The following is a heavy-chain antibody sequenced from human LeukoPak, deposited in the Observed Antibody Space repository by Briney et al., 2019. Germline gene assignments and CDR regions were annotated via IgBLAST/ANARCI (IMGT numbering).Heavy chain of an antibody. J-gene: IGHJ6*03. CDR1: GFPFSYYG. CDR2: IRYEGKEK. D-gene: IGHD3-10*01. V-gene: IGHV3-30*02. Sequence: PGGSLRLSCEASGFPFSYYGMHWVRQAPGEGLEWVAFIRYEGKEKFYADSVKGRFTISRDNSKNALYLQMNSLKTEDTAVYYCTTVVYGSGSYYPHAYYYYMDVWGKGTTVTISS. CDR3: TTVVYGSGSYYPHAYYYYMDV.